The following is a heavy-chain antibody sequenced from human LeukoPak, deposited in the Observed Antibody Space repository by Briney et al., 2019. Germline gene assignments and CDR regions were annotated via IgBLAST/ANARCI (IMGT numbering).Heavy chain of an antibody. D-gene: IGHD5-18*01. Sequence: GGSLRLSCAASGFTFSSYGMHWVRQAPGKGLEWVAVISYDGSNKYYADSVKGRFTISRDNSKNTLYLQMNSLRAEDTAVYYCAKGGYSYGYYFDYWGQGTLVTVSS. J-gene: IGHJ4*02. CDR1: GFTFSSYG. CDR2: ISYDGSNK. CDR3: AKGGYSYGYYFDY. V-gene: IGHV3-30*18.